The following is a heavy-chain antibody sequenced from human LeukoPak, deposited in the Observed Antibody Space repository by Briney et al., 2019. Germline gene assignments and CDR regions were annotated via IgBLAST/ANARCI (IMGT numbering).Heavy chain of an antibody. D-gene: IGHD2-15*01. CDR3: ARYCSGGDCYSKALDY. CDR2: IYYSGST. Sequence: PSETLSLTCSVSGGSINNYWWNWIRQPPGKGLEWIGYIYYSGSTSYNPSLKSRLTISVDTSLNLFSLKLNSVTAADTAVYYCARYCSGGDCYSKALDYWGQGILVTVSS. CDR1: GGSINNYW. J-gene: IGHJ4*02. V-gene: IGHV4-59*01.